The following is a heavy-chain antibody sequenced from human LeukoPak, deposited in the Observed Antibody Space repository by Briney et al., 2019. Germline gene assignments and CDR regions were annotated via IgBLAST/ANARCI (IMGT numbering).Heavy chain of an antibody. CDR3: AKEGGYYDSSGRPPTY. J-gene: IGHJ4*02. Sequence: GASVKVSCKASGGTFSSYAMSWVRQAPGKGLEWVSAISGSGGSTYYADSVKGRFTISRDNSKNTLYLQMNSLRAEDTAVYYCAKEGGYYDSSGRPPTYWGQGTLVTVSS. V-gene: IGHV3-23*01. CDR2: ISGSGGST. CDR1: GGTFSSYA. D-gene: IGHD3-22*01.